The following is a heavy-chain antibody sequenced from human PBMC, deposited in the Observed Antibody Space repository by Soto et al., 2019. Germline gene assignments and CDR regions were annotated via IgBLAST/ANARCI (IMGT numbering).Heavy chain of an antibody. D-gene: IGHD3-22*01. Sequence: GGSLRLSCAASGFTFDDYTMHWVRQAPGKGLEWVSLISWDGGSTYYADSVKGRFTISRDNSKNSLYLQMNSLRTEATALYYCAKDMEGGYNHYYYYGMDVWGQGTMVTVSS. CDR2: ISWDGGST. CDR1: GFTFDDYT. J-gene: IGHJ6*02. V-gene: IGHV3-43*01. CDR3: AKDMEGGYNHYYYYGMDV.